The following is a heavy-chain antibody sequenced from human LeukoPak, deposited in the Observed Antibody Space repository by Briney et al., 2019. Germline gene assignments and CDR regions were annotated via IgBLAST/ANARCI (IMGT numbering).Heavy chain of an antibody. D-gene: IGHD3-10*01. Sequence: ASVKVSCKASGYTFSGYYIHWVRQAPGQGLEWMGLIKPDSGNTKYPQKFQGRVTMTRDTSITTAYMELSRLKSDDTAVYYCARDHSYSSGSPSFDYWGQGTLVTVSS. CDR3: ARDHSYSSGSPSFDY. V-gene: IGHV1-2*02. J-gene: IGHJ4*02. CDR1: GYTFSGYY. CDR2: IKPDSGNT.